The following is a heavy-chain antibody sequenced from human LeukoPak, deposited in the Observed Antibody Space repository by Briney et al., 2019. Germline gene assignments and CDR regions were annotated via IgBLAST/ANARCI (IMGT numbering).Heavy chain of an antibody. D-gene: IGHD6-13*01. J-gene: IGHJ5*02. CDR2: IYYIGTS. CDR3: AKAAGYSTIFWFDP. V-gene: IGHV4-59*01. CDR1: GGSIRSSH. Sequence: PAETLSLTCTVSGGSIRSSHWSWIRQPPGKGLEFIGYIYYIGTSNYNPSLKSRVTMSVDTSNNQFSLKLNSVTAADTAVYYCAKAAGYSTIFWFDPWGQGTLVT.